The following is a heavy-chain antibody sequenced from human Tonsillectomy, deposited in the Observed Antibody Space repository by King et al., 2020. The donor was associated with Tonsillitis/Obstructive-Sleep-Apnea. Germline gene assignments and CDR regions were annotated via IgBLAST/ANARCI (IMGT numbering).Heavy chain of an antibody. J-gene: IGHJ6*02. CDR1: GFTFSSYA. CDR3: ARGGRWERRYYYGMDV. CDR2: ISYDGSNK. Sequence: QVQLVESGGGVVQPGRSLRLSCAASGFTFSSYAMHWVRQAPGKGLEWVAVISYDGSNKYYADSVKGRFTISRDNSKNTLYLQMNSLRAEDTAVYYCARGGRWERRYYYGMDVWGQGTTVTVSS. D-gene: IGHD1-26*01. V-gene: IGHV3-30*04.